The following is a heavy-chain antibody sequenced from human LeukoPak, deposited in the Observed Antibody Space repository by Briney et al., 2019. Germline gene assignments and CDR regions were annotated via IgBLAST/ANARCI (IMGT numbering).Heavy chain of an antibody. D-gene: IGHD2-21*01. CDR3: ARLGGAYFKGGMDV. Sequence: PSETLSLTCTVSGGSISTSTDYWGWIRQPPGKGLEWIGSIYNTGTTYYNTSLKSRVTMSVDTSKNKFSLVLIFVTAADTAVYYCARLGGAYFKGGMDVWGQGITVTVSS. V-gene: IGHV4-39*07. J-gene: IGHJ6*02. CDR1: GGSISTSTDY. CDR2: IYNTGTT.